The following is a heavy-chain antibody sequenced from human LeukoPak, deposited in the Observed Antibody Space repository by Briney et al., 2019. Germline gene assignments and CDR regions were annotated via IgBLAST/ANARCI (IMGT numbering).Heavy chain of an antibody. J-gene: IGHJ1*01. CDR3: ARDYYGSIDL. CDR1: GFTFGKYW. D-gene: IGHD3-10*01. CDR2: INNDGST. Sequence: GGSLRLSCVASGFTFGKYWMHWVRQAPGKELVCISRINNDGSTVYADSVAGRFTISRDNARDTLYLQMNSLRVEDTAVYYCARDYYGSIDLWGQGTLVTVSS. V-gene: IGHV3-74*01.